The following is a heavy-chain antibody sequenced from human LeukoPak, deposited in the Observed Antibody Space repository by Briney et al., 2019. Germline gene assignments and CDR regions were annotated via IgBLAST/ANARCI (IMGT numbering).Heavy chain of an antibody. CDR2: IMPNGETR. CDR3: ARDRDGGFAFDI. CDR1: GFSFSNYV. D-gene: IGHD2-15*01. J-gene: IGHJ3*02. V-gene: IGHV3-64*01. Sequence: GGSLRLSCAASGFSFSNYVMHWVRQAPGKGLEYVSAIMPNGETRGCANPMKGRFTISRDNSKNTLYLQMGSLRAEDMAIYYCARDRDGGFAFDIWGQGTLVTVSS.